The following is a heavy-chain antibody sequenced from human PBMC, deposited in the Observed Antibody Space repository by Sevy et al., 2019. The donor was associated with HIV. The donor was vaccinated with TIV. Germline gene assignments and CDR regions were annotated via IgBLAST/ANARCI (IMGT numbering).Heavy chain of an antibody. CDR3: ARDLPHYYDSSGCIDY. CDR2: IWYDGSNK. V-gene: IGHV3-33*01. CDR1: GFTFSSYG. J-gene: IGHJ4*02. D-gene: IGHD3-22*01. Sequence: GGSLRLSCAASGFTFSSYGMHWVRQAPGKGMEWVAVIWYDGSNKYYADSVKGRFPISRDNSKNTLYLQMNSLRAEDTAVYYCARDLPHYYDSSGCIDYWGQGTLVTVSS.